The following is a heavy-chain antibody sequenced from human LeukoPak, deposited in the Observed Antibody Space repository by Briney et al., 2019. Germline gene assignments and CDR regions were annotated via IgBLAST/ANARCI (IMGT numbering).Heavy chain of an antibody. D-gene: IGHD3-16*01. CDR3: ARTSPTSRFDF. CDR2: INGIGSSS. J-gene: IGHJ4*02. Sequence: PGGSLRLSCAASGFTFTTYWMHWVRQAPGKGLVWVSRINGIGSSSNYADSVKGRFTISRDNARNTLYLQMNSLRAEDTALYYCARTSPTSRFDFWGQGTLVTVSS. V-gene: IGHV3-74*01. CDR1: GFTFTTYW.